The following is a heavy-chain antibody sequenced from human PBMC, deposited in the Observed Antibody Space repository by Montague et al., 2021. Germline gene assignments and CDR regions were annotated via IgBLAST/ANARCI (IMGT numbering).Heavy chain of an antibody. CDR2: TYYRSTWYT. V-gene: IGHV6-1*01. D-gene: IGHD4-17*01. CDR1: GDSVSNNNAA. Sequence: CAISGDSVSNNNAAWNWIRESPSRGLEWLGRTYYRSTWYTDYAVSVKGRIAINPDTSKNQFSLRLRSVTAADTAVYYCARVFTVPPNGLFDPWGHGTLVTVSS. CDR3: ARVFTVPPNGLFDP. J-gene: IGHJ5*02.